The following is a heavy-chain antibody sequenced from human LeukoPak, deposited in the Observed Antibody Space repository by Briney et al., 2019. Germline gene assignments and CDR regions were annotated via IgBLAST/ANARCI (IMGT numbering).Heavy chain of an antibody. V-gene: IGHV4-30-4*01. J-gene: IGHJ5*02. Sequence: SQTLSLTCTVSGGSISSGDYYWSWIRQPPGKGLEWIAYMYYSGSTYYNPSLKSRVTMSADTSKNQLSLKLSSVTAADTAGYYCARPSSYDRRIHPWGQGILVTVSS. CDR2: MYYSGST. CDR1: GGSISSGDYY. CDR3: ARPSSYDRRIHP. D-gene: IGHD3-22*01.